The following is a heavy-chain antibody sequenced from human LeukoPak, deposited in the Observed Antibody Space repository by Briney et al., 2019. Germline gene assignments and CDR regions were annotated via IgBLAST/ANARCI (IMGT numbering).Heavy chain of an antibody. V-gene: IGHV3-21*04. CDR1: GFTFSSYS. Sequence: GGSLRLSCAASGFTFSSYSMNWVRQAPGKGLEWVSSISSSSSYIYYADSVKGRFTISRDNAKNSLYLQMNSLRAEDTAVYYCARSGYYYDSSGYPFYPFDYWGQGTLVTVSS. D-gene: IGHD3-22*01. CDR2: ISSSSSYI. CDR3: ARSGYYYDSSGYPFYPFDY. J-gene: IGHJ4*02.